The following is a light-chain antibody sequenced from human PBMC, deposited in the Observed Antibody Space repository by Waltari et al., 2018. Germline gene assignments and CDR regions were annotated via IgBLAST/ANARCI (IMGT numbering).Light chain of an antibody. CDR3: QQYKSYKT. CDR1: QIITSS. J-gene: IGKJ1*01. CDR2: EAS. Sequence: DIQMTQSPSILSASVGDRVSITCRASQIITSSLAWYQQKPGKAPKILIYEASNLETGVPLRFSGSGSGTEFTLTISSLQPDDFATYYCQQYKSYKTFGQGTKVEIK. V-gene: IGKV1-5*03.